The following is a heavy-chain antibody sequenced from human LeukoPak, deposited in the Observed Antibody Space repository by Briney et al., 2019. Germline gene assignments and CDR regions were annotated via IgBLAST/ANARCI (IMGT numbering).Heavy chain of an antibody. CDR2: ISAYNGNT. V-gene: IGHV1-18*01. CDR3: ARQSYRIAARPSDAFDI. Sequence: GASVKVSCKASGYTFTSYGISWVRQAPGQGLEWMGWISAYNGNTNYAQRLQDRVTMTTDTSTSTAYMELRSLRSDDTAVYHCARQSYRIAARPSDAFDIWGQGTMVTVSS. CDR1: GYTFTSYG. J-gene: IGHJ3*02. D-gene: IGHD6-6*01.